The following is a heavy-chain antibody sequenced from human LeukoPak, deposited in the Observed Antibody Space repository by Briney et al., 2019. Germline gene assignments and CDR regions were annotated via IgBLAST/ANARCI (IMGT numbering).Heavy chain of an antibody. J-gene: IGHJ3*02. CDR3: ARDSLQIYYDSSGYHLDAFDN. CDR1: GYTFTSYG. CDR2: ISGYNGNT. Sequence: ASVKVSCKPSGYTFTSYGNSWVRQAPGQGLEWMGWISGYNGNTKYAQKLQGRVTMTTDTSTSTAYMELRSLRSDDTAVYYCARDSLQIYYDSSGYHLDAFDNWGQGTMVTVSS. D-gene: IGHD3-22*01. V-gene: IGHV1-18*01.